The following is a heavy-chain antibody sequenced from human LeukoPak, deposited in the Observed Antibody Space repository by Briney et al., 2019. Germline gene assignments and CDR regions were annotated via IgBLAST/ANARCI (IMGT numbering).Heavy chain of an antibody. CDR1: GGSISSGDYY. Sequence: SQTLSLTCTVSGGSISSGDYYWSWIRQPPGKGLEWIGHIFYSGSTYYNPSLMRRLTISVDTSKNQFSLKLSSVTPADTAVYYCARRRAEGGSNGHYNWFDPWGQGILVTVSS. CDR2: IFYSGST. CDR3: ARRRAEGGSNGHYNWFDP. J-gene: IGHJ5*02. D-gene: IGHD6-13*01. V-gene: IGHV4-30-4*01.